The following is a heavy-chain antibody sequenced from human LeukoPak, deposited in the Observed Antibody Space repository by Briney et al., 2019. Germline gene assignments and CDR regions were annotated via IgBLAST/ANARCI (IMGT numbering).Heavy chain of an antibody. CDR2: IIPIFGTA. V-gene: IGHV1-69*05. CDR1: GGTLSCYA. D-gene: IGHD4/OR15-4a*01. J-gene: IGHJ6*03. Sequence: GASVKDSCKASGGTLSCYAISWVRQAPGQGLEWMGGIIPIFGTANYAQKFQGRVTITTDESTSTAYMELSSLRSEDTAVYYCARGRGDYGPYYYYYMDVWGKGTTVTVSS. CDR3: ARGRGDYGPYYYYYMDV.